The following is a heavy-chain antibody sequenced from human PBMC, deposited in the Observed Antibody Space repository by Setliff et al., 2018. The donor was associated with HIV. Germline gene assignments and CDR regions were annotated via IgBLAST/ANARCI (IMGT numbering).Heavy chain of an antibody. V-gene: IGHV1-18*01. CDR3: ARDSDMAVVGTWRRLDP. Sequence: GASVKVSCKASGYTFLNYGISWVRQTPGRGLEWMAWINVGNGNTKTARKFQGRVALTTDTSTSTAHMELRNLRSDDTAVYYCARDSDMAVVGTWRRLDPWGQGTLVTVSS. CDR2: INVGNGNT. CDR1: GYTFLNYG. J-gene: IGHJ5*02. D-gene: IGHD6-19*01.